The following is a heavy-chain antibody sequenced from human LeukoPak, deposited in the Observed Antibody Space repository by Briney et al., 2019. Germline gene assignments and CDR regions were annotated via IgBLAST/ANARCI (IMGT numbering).Heavy chain of an antibody. J-gene: IGHJ3*02. CDR1: GFNFDNYA. CDR2: ISHDERTK. V-gene: IGHV3-30*14. Sequence: GKSLTLSCVASGFNFDNYAMHWVRQPLGKGLEWVAVISHDERTKYYADSMKGRITISRDNSKNTLYLQMNSLRAEDTAVYYCARDRYDFWSGYLDHAFDIWGQGTMVTVSS. D-gene: IGHD3-3*01. CDR3: ARDRYDFWSGYLDHAFDI.